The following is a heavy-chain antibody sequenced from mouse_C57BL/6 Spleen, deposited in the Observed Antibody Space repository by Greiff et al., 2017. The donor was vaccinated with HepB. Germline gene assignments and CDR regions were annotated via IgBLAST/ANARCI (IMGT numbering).Heavy chain of an antibody. Sequence: EVQRVESGAELVRPGASVKLSCTASGFNIKDDYMHWVKQRPEQGLEWIGWIDPENGDTEYASKFQGKATITADTSSNTAYLQLSSLTSEDTAVYYCTTERLLRGYWGQGTTLTVSS. V-gene: IGHV14-4*01. CDR3: TTERLLRGY. D-gene: IGHD2-3*01. CDR1: GFNIKDDY. J-gene: IGHJ2*01. CDR2: IDPENGDT.